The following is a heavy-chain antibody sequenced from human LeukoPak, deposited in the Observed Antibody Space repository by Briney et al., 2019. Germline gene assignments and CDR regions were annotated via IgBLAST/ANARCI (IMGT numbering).Heavy chain of an antibody. Sequence: SETLSLTCTVSGDSISSGDYYWSWIRQPAGKGLEWIGRISSSGSTNYNPSLKSRVTISVDTFKNQFSLKLSSVTAADTAVYFCARVEGGYGSGRRGNFYYYYMDVWGKGTTVTISS. D-gene: IGHD3-10*01. V-gene: IGHV4-61*02. CDR1: GDSISSGDYY. J-gene: IGHJ6*03. CDR2: ISSSGST. CDR3: ARVEGGYGSGRRGNFYYYYMDV.